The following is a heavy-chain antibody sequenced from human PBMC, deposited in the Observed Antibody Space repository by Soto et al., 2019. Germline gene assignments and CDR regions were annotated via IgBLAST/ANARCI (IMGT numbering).Heavy chain of an antibody. Sequence: PSETLSLTCTVSGGSISSSSYYWGWIRQPPGKGLEWIGSIYYSGSTYYNPSLKSRVTISVDTSKNQFSLKLSSVTAADTAVYYCASSYSSGWYIGVVAVGDDMDVWGQGTTVTVSS. CDR3: ASSYSSGWYIGVVAVGDDMDV. V-gene: IGHV4-39*01. J-gene: IGHJ6*02. CDR1: GGSISSSSYY. D-gene: IGHD6-19*01. CDR2: IYYSGST.